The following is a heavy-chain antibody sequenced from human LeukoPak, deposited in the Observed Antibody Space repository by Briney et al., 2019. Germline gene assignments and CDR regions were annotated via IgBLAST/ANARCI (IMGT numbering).Heavy chain of an antibody. CDR2: IYTSGST. Sequence: SQTLSLTCTVSGGSISSGSYYWSWIRQPAGKGLEWIGRIYTSGSTNYNPSLKSRVTISVDTSKNQFSLKLSSVTAADTAVYYCASGAAARRNDAFDIWGQGTMVTVSS. CDR1: GGSISSGSYY. V-gene: IGHV4-61*02. J-gene: IGHJ3*02. D-gene: IGHD6-6*01. CDR3: ASGAAARRNDAFDI.